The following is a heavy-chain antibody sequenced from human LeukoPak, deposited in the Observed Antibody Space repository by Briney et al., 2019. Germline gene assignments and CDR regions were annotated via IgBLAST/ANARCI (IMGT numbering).Heavy chain of an antibody. D-gene: IGHD4-17*01. J-gene: IGHJ4*02. Sequence: GGSLRLSCAASGFTVSSNYMSWVRQAPGKGLEWVSGISLSGHSTYYADSVKGRFTISRDKSRNTLYLQMNTLRAEDTALYYCAKDRDYGRFDDWGQGTLVTVSS. CDR1: GFTVSSNY. V-gene: IGHV3-23*01. CDR2: ISLSGHST. CDR3: AKDRDYGRFDD.